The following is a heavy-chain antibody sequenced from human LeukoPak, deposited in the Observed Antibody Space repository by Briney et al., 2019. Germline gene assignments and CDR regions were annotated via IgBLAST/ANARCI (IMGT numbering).Heavy chain of an antibody. CDR3: AKVGYSSGWYRGGAFDI. CDR1: GFTFSSYA. J-gene: IGHJ3*02. CDR2: ISGSGGST. V-gene: IGHV3-23*01. D-gene: IGHD6-19*01. Sequence: GGSLRLSCAASGFTFSSYAMSWVRQAPGKGLEWVSAISGSGGSTYYADSVKGRFTISRDNSKNTLYLQMNSLRAEDTAVYYCAKVGYSSGWYRGGAFDIWGQGTMVTVSS.